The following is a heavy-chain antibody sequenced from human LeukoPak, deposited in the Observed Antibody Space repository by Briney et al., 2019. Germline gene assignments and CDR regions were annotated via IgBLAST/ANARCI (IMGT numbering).Heavy chain of an antibody. Sequence: PGGSLRLSCAASGFTFSSYGMHWVRQAPGKGLEWVAFIRYDGSNKYYADSVKGRFTISRDNSKSTLYLQMNSLRAEDTAVYYCAKVASYYYDSSAYYDHWGQGTLVTVSS. D-gene: IGHD3-22*01. J-gene: IGHJ4*02. V-gene: IGHV3-30*02. CDR1: GFTFSSYG. CDR2: IRYDGSNK. CDR3: AKVASYYYDSSAYYDH.